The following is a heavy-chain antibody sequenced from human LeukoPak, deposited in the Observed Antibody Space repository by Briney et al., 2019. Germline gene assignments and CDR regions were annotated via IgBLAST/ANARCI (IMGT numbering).Heavy chain of an antibody. CDR2: IYSGGST. CDR1: GFTVSSNF. D-gene: IGHD2-15*01. CDR3: ARFLVVAGGFDP. V-gene: IGHV3-66*01. Sequence: GGSLRLYCAASGFTVSSNFMSWVRQAPGKGLEWVPVIYSGGSTYYADSVKGRFTISRDNSKNTLYLQMNSLRAEDTAVYYCARFLVVAGGFDPWGQGTLVTVSS. J-gene: IGHJ5*02.